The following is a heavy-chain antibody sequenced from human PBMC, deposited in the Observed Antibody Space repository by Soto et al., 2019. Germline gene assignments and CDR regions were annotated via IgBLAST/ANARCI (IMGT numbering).Heavy chain of an antibody. CDR3: TTGLSNGYYNFDY. CDR2: ISYGGGTT. V-gene: IGHV3-23*01. D-gene: IGHD3-22*01. CDR1: EFTFSNYA. J-gene: IGHJ4*02. Sequence: PGGSLRLSCAASEFTFSNYAMSWVRQAPGKGLEWVSAISYGGGTTYYADSVKGRFTISRDNSKNTLYLQMNSLRAEDTAVYYCTTGLSNGYYNFDYWGQGTPVTVSS.